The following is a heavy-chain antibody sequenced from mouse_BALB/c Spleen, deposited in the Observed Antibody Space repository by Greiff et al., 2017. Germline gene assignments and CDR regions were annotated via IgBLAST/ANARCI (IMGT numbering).Heavy chain of an antibody. CDR2: ISSGGSYT. CDR1: GFTFSSYT. V-gene: IGHV5-6-4*01. Sequence: EVQRVESGGGLVKPGGSLKLSCAASGFTFSSYTMSWVRQTPEKRLEWVATISSGGSYTYYPDSVKGRFTISRDNAKNTLYLQMSSLKSEDTAMYYCARYYDGPYDFDYWGQGTTLTVSS. J-gene: IGHJ2*01. D-gene: IGHD1-1*01. CDR3: ARYYDGPYDFDY.